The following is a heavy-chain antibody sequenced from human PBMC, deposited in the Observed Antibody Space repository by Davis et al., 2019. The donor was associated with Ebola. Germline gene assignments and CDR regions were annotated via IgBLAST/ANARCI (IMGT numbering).Heavy chain of an antibody. Sequence: PSETLSLTCAVYGGSFSGYYWSWIRQPPGKGLEWIGYIYYSGSTNYNPSLKSRVTISVDTSKNQFSLKLSSVTAADTAVYYCARGWDIVVVPEDYYYYMDVWGKGTTVTVSS. CDR3: ARGWDIVVVPEDYYYYMDV. D-gene: IGHD2-2*01. V-gene: IGHV4-59*01. CDR1: GGSFSGYY. CDR2: IYYSGST. J-gene: IGHJ6*03.